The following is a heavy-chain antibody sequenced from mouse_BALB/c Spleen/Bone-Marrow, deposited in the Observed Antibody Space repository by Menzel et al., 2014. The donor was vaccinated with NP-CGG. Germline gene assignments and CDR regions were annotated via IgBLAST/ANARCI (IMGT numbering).Heavy chain of an antibody. J-gene: IGHJ3*01. CDR1: SFNIKDTY. CDR2: IDPANGNT. V-gene: IGHV14-3*02. CDR3: ASYYYGSSSFAY. D-gene: IGHD1-1*01. Sequence: VQLQQSGAELVKPGASVKLSCTASSFNIKDTYMHWVKQRPEQGLEWIGRIDPANGNTKYDPKFQGKATITADTSSNTASLQLSSLTSEDTAVYYCASYYYGSSSFAYWGQGTLVTVSA.